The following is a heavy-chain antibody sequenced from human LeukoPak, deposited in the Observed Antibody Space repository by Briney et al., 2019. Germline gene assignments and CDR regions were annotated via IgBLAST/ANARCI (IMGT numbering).Heavy chain of an antibody. J-gene: IGHJ3*02. V-gene: IGHV3-23*01. D-gene: IGHD5-24*01. Sequence: PGGSLRLSCAASGSTFSSYDMSWVRQAPEKGLEWVSAVSSSGSHTYYTDSVKGRFTISRDNSKNTLYLQMNSLRAEDTAVYFCVAYKAAALGGAFDIWGQGAMVIVSS. CDR1: GSTFSSYD. CDR2: VSSSGSHT. CDR3: VAYKAAALGGAFDI.